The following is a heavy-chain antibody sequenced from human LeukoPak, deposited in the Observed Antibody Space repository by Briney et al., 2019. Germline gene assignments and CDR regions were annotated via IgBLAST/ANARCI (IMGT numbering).Heavy chain of an antibody. D-gene: IGHD1-1*01. CDR2: ISGNGDIT. CDR3: AKDLRGTLSSRGPFEY. V-gene: IGHV3-23*01. Sequence: GGSLRLSCAASGFTFSSYAMSWVRQAQEKGLEWVSAISGNGDITYYADTVKGRFSGSRDNSKNTLYLQLNSLRAEDTAVYYCAKDLRGTLSSRGPFEYWGQGTLVTVSS. CDR1: GFTFSSYA. J-gene: IGHJ4*02.